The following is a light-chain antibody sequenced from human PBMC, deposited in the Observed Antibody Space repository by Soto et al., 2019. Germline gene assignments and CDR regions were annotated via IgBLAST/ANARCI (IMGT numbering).Light chain of an antibody. V-gene: IGKV3-11*01. CDR1: QSISSY. J-gene: IGKJ1*01. CDR2: DAS. Sequence: EVVLTQSPDTLSLPPGERATLSCRASQSISSYLAWYQQKPGQAPRLLIYDASSRATGIPARFSGSGSGTDFTLTISSLEPEDFTVYYCHHYETFGQGTKVDIK. CDR3: HHYET.